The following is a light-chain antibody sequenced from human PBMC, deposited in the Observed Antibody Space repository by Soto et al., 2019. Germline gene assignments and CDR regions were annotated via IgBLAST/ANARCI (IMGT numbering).Light chain of an antibody. CDR1: SSNIGSHV. Sequence: QSVLTQPPSASGTPGQRVTISCSGSSSNIGSHVVNWYQQVPGTAPKLLIYTNNQRPSGVPDRFSDSKSGTSASLAISGLQSEDEADYYCASWDGSLQSGVFGGGTQLTVL. CDR2: TNN. J-gene: IGLJ3*02. V-gene: IGLV1-44*01. CDR3: ASWDGSLQSGV.